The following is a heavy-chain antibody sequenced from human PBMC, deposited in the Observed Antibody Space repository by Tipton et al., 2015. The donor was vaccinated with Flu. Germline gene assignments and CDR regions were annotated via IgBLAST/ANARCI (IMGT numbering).Heavy chain of an antibody. D-gene: IGHD3-10*01. CDR1: GFSVSSNY. CDR3: ARGETMVQDGFDY. Sequence: QLVQSGGGLIQPGGSLRVSCAASGFSVSSNYMSWVRQAPGKGLEWLSVIYVGGTTDYAVPVKGRFTISRDNAKNSLYLQMHSLRAEDTAVYYCARGETMVQDGFDYWCQGTLVTVSS. CDR2: IYVGGTT. J-gene: IGHJ4*02. V-gene: IGHV3-53*01.